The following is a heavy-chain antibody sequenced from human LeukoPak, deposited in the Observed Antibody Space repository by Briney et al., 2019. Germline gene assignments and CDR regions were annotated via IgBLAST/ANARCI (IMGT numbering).Heavy chain of an antibody. J-gene: IGHJ5*02. CDR3: ARAGIAAAGNGKDWFDP. D-gene: IGHD6-13*01. V-gene: IGHV3-74*01. Sequence: GGSLRLSCAASGFTFSSYWMHWVRQAPGKGLVWVSRINSDGSSTSYADSVKGRFTISRDSAKNTLYLQMNSLRAEDTAVYYCARAGIAAAGNGKDWFDPWGQGTLVTVSS. CDR1: GFTFSSYW. CDR2: INSDGSST.